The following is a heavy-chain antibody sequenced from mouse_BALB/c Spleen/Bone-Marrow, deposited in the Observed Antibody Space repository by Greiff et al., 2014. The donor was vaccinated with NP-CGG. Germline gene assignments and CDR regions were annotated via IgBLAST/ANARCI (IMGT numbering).Heavy chain of an antibody. CDR2: INPYNGDP. CDR1: GYSFTDYF. D-gene: IGHD3-2*02. V-gene: IGHV1-20*02. Sequence: EVQLQQSGPELVKPGASVRISCKASGYSFTDYFMNWVMQNHGKSLEWIGRINPYNGDPFYNQKFKDKATLTVDRSSNTAHMELRSLASEDSGVFYCARSGIGSTMDFWGRGTSVTVSS. CDR3: ARSGIGSTMDF. J-gene: IGHJ4*01.